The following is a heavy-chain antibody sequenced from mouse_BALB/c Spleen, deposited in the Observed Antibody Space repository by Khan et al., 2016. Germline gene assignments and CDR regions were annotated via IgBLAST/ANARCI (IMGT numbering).Heavy chain of an antibody. D-gene: IGHD2-14*01. V-gene: IGHV3-2*02. J-gene: IGHJ2*01. CDR1: GYSITSDYA. Sequence: VQLKESGPGLVKPSQSLSLTCTVTGYSITSDYAWNWIRQFPGNKLEWMGYISYSGSTSYSPSLKSRISITRDTSKNQFFLQLNSVTTEDTATYYCARSGYDEYYFDYWGQGTTLTVSS. CDR2: ISYSGST. CDR3: ARSGYDEYYFDY.